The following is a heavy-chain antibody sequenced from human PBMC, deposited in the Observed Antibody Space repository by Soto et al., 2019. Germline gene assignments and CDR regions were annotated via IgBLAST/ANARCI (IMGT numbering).Heavy chain of an antibody. CDR3: AGLSNWNTLYYDGLDV. D-gene: IGHD1-20*01. J-gene: IGHJ6*02. Sequence: QVQLLQSGAEVKKPGSSVKVSCKVSGGAFNNYALNWVRHGPGQGLQWLGGIIPLHNTSNYSLKFLGRVTVTTDISSTTVYMESNTQTSDDTATYHCAGLSNWNTLYYDGLDVWGQGTTVTVAS. CDR2: IIPLHNTS. CDR1: GGAFNNYA. V-gene: IGHV1-69*06.